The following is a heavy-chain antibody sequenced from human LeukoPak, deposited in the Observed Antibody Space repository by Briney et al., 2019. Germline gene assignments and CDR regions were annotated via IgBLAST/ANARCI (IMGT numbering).Heavy chain of an antibody. CDR3: ARLLLWFGELSYFDY. CDR2: INHSGST. J-gene: IGHJ4*02. V-gene: IGHV4-34*01. D-gene: IGHD3-10*01. Sequence: SETLSLTCAVYGGSFSGYHWSWIRQPPGKGLEWIGEINHSGSTNYNPSLKSRVTISVDTSKNQFSLKLSSVTAADTAVYYCARLLLWFGELSYFDYWGQGTLVTVSS. CDR1: GGSFSGYH.